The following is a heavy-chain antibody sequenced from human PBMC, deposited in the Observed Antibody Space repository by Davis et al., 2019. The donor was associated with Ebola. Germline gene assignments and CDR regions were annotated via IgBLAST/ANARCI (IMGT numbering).Heavy chain of an antibody. Sequence: PGGSLRLSCAASGFTFSNYWMHWVRQAPGMGLEWVACIKPDGSDKYYVDSVKGRFTIFRDNAKSSLYLQMNNLRAEDTAVYYCVRGSIWYVPYWGQGTLVTVSS. CDR3: VRGSIWYVPY. J-gene: IGHJ4*02. CDR2: IKPDGSDK. D-gene: IGHD6-13*01. V-gene: IGHV3-7*01. CDR1: GFTFSNYW.